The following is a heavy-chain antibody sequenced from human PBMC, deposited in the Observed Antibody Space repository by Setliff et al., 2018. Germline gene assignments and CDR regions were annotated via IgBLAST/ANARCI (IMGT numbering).Heavy chain of an antibody. CDR1: GNTFTGYY. V-gene: IGHV1-2*02. J-gene: IGHJ3*02. Sequence: ASVKVSCKASGNTFTGYYIHWVRQAPGQGLEWMGWINANTGGTREAQKFQGRVTMTRDTSIDTAYMEVNRLTYDDTAVYYCARVGGYASAWHGIEAFDIWGQGTKVTVSS. CDR3: ARVGGYASAWHGIEAFDI. D-gene: IGHD6-19*01. CDR2: INANTGGT.